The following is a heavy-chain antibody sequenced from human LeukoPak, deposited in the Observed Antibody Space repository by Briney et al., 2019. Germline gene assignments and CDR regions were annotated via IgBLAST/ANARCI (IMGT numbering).Heavy chain of an antibody. Sequence: ESLKVTSMGSGYSSTIYWIGYVRQRPGKGLELMPFIYPGDSDTGYSSSFQGQVTISADKSISTAYLQWISLQASDTAMYYCARHDHRGHWFDPWGQGTLVTVSS. J-gene: IGHJ5*02. CDR2: IYPGDSDT. CDR1: GYSSTIYW. V-gene: IGHV5-51*01. D-gene: IGHD1-14*01. CDR3: ARHDHRGHWFDP.